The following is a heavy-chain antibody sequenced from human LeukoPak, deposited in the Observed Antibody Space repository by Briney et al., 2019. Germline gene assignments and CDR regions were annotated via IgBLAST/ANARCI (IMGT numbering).Heavy chain of an antibody. Sequence: SETLSLTCTVSDDSISDYYRGWIRQPPGKGLEWIGYIHNSGTSTYNLSLKSRATISADTSKNQFSLKLNSMTTADTAVYYCTRGAGWLIDYWGQGVLVTVSS. V-gene: IGHV4-59*01. D-gene: IGHD3-16*01. J-gene: IGHJ4*02. CDR2: IHNSGTS. CDR1: DDSISDYY. CDR3: TRGAGWLIDY.